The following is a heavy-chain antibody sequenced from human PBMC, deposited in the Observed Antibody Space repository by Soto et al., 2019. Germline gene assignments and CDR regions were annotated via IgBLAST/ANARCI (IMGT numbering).Heavy chain of an antibody. CDR2: FSGSGGNI. V-gene: IGHV3-23*01. Sequence: PGGSLRLSCAASGFTFSSYAMSWVRRVPGKGLEWVSTFSGSGGNIYYGESVKGRFTISRDDPKNTLYLDMNSLRVEDTAVYYCAKDPPWTVGPLAMDVWGQGTTVTVSS. D-gene: IGHD2-2*01. CDR3: AKDPPWTVGPLAMDV. J-gene: IGHJ6*02. CDR1: GFTFSSYA.